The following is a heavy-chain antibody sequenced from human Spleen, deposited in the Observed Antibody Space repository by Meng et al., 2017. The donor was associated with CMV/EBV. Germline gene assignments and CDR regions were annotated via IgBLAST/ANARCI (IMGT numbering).Heavy chain of an antibody. Sequence: GGSLRLSCAASGFPVSDYYMTWVRQAPGKGLEWVANISSSGNTIQYADSVRGRFIIYKENAKNSLHLQMNALRVEDTAIYYCARDIPTFIQLLSLPRPWGYSGYDSGMDVWGQGTTVTVSS. CDR1: GFPVSDYY. CDR2: ISSSGNTI. CDR3: ARDIPTFIQLLSLPRPWGYSGYDSGMDV. D-gene: IGHD5-12*01. V-gene: IGHV3-11*01. J-gene: IGHJ6*02.